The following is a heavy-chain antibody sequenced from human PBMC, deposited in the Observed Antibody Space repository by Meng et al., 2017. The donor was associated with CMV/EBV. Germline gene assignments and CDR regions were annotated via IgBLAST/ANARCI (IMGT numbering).Heavy chain of an antibody. J-gene: IGHJ3*02. D-gene: IGHD6-13*01. Sequence: SETLSLTCTVSGGSISSYYWSWIRQPPGKGLEWIGYIYYSGSTNYNPSLKSRVTISVDTSKNQFSLKLSSVTAADTAVYYCARVGSSWYSRAFDIWGQGTMVTVSS. CDR1: GGSISSYY. V-gene: IGHV4-59*01. CDR2: IYYSGST. CDR3: ARVGSSWYSRAFDI.